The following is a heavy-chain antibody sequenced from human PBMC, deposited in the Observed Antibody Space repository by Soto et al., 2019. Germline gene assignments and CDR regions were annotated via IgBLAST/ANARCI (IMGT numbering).Heavy chain of an antibody. D-gene: IGHD3-10*01. CDR3: AAFKFRPIWSDS. J-gene: IGHJ4*02. CDR2: IKQDGSAK. CDR1: GLTLSSYW. Sequence: GGSLRLSCVASGLTLSSYWMSWVRQAPGKGLEWVANIKQDGSAKYYVDSVKGRFTISRDNAKNSLYLQMNSLRPEDTALYFCAAFKFRPIWSDSWGQGTLVTVSS. V-gene: IGHV3-7*03.